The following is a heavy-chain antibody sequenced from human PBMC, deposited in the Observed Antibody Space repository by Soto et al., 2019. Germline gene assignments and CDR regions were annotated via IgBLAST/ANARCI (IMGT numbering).Heavy chain of an antibody. Sequence: ASVKVSCKASGYTFTSYDINWVRQATGQGLEWMGWMNPNSGNTGYAQKFQGRVTMTRNTSISTAYMELSSLRSEDTAVYYCARVHVFCSSTSCYTDGMDVWGQGTTVTVFS. CDR3: ARVHVFCSSTSCYTDGMDV. CDR2: MNPNSGNT. J-gene: IGHJ6*02. D-gene: IGHD2-2*02. CDR1: GYTFTSYD. V-gene: IGHV1-8*01.